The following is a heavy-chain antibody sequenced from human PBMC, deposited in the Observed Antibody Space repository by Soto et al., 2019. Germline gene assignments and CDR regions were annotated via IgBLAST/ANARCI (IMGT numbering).Heavy chain of an antibody. CDR1: GYTFTGYA. Sequence: QVQLVQSGAEEKKPGASVKVSCKASGYTFTGYAMHWVRQAPGQRLEWMGWINADNSNTKYSQKFQGRVTITRDTSASTVYMELSSLRSEDTAVYYCARSAVSPYGGLIGPFDYWGQGNLVTVSS. D-gene: IGHD3-16*02. V-gene: IGHV1-3*05. CDR3: ARSAVSPYGGLIGPFDY. J-gene: IGHJ4*02. CDR2: INADNSNT.